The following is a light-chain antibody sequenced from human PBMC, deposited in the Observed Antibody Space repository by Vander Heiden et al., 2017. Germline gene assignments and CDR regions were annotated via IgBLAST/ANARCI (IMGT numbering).Light chain of an antibody. CDR2: AAS. Sequence: IQMTQSPSSLSSSVGERVTITCRASQGINGWLAWYQQRPGKAPQLLIYAASSLHTGVPSRFRGSGFGTEYTLTISSLQPEDFGTYFCQQAHTFPRTFGGGTRVEIK. J-gene: IGKJ4*02. V-gene: IGKV1-12*01. CDR3: QQAHTFPRT. CDR1: QGINGW.